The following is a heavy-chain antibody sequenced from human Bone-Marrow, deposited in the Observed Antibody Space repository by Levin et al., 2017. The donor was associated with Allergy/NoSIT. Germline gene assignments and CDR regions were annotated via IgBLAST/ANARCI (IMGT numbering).Heavy chain of an antibody. CDR2: IRYSGST. V-gene: IGHV4-39*07. J-gene: IGHJ4*02. Sequence: SETLSLTCTVSGGSISSVGYYWGWIRQPPGKGLEWIGSIRYSGSTYYNPSLKSRVTISVDTSKNQFSLKLSSVTAADTAVYYCARVGSNGSGWPHFDYWGQGTLVPVSS. CDR1: GGSISSVGYY. D-gene: IGHD6-19*01. CDR3: ARVGSNGSGWPHFDY.